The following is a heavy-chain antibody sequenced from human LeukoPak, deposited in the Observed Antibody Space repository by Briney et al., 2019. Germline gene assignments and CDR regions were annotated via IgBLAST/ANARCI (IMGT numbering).Heavy chain of an antibody. J-gene: IGHJ6*03. Sequence: ASVKVSCKASGYVFIDYEINWVRQASGQGLEWMGWMNPKSGETGYEQKFQGRVTLTRDSSISTVYMELSSLRSEDTALYYCTRGRYMDVWGKGTTVTVSS. CDR2: MNPKSGET. V-gene: IGHV1-8*03. CDR3: TRGRYMDV. CDR1: GYVFIDYE.